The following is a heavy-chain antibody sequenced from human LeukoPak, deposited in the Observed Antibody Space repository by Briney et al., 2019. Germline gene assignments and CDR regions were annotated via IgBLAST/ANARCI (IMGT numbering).Heavy chain of an antibody. Sequence: ASVKVSCKASGGTFSSYAISWVRQAPGQGLEWMGWISAYNGNTNYAQKLQGRVTMTTDTSTSTAYMELRSLRSDDTAVYYCARADYYYGSGSRANFDYWGQGTLVTVSS. D-gene: IGHD3-10*01. CDR1: GGTFSSYA. CDR2: ISAYNGNT. CDR3: ARADYYYGSGSRANFDY. J-gene: IGHJ4*02. V-gene: IGHV1-18*01.